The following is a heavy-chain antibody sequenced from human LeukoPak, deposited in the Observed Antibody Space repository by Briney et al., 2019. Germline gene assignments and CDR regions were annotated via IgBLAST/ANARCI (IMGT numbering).Heavy chain of an antibody. Sequence: GGSLRLSCAASGLSISSYAMPWVRQAPGKGLEWVAVISYDGSKKYYADSVKGRFTISRDNSKNTLYLQMNSLRTEDTALYYCARDSFRSGSYRSKFDYWGQGTLVTVSS. D-gene: IGHD3-22*01. V-gene: IGHV3-30*04. CDR2: ISYDGSKK. CDR3: ARDSFRSGSYRSKFDY. CDR1: GLSISSYA. J-gene: IGHJ4*02.